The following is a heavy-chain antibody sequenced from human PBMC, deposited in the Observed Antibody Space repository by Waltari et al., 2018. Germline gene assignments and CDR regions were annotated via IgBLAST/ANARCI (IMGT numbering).Heavy chain of an antibody. CDR2: ISSSSSTI. V-gene: IGHV3-48*01. CDR1: GFTFSSYS. D-gene: IGHD3-9*01. J-gene: IGHJ4*02. CDR3: ARDQDGYYDILTGYYKREYYFDY. Sequence: EVQLVESGGGLVQPGGSLRLSCAGSGFTFSSYSMNWVRQAPGKGLEGVSYISSSSSTIYYADSVKGRFTISRDNAKNSLYLQMNSLRAEDTAVYYCARDQDGYYDILTGYYKREYYFDYWGQGTLVTVSS.